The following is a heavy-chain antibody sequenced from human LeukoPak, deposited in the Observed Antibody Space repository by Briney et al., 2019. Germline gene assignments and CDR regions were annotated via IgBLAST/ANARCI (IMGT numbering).Heavy chain of an antibody. J-gene: IGHJ4*02. V-gene: IGHV4-59*01. CDR3: ARGGFLAAAED. CDR1: GGSISSYY. CDR2: IYYSGST. Sequence: PSETLSLTCTVSGGSISSYYWSWIRQPPGKGLEWIGYIYYSGSTNYNPSLKSRVTISVDTSKNQFSLKLSSVTAADTAVYYCARGGFLAAAEDWGQGTLVTVSS. D-gene: IGHD6-13*01.